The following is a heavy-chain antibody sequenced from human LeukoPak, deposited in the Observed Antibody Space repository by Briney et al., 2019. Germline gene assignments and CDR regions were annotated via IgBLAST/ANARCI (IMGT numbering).Heavy chain of an antibody. CDR1: GGSISSSSYY. V-gene: IGHV4-31*03. Sequence: SETLSLTCTVSGGSISSSSYYWGWIRQPPGKGLEWIGYIYYSGSTYYSPSLKSRVTISVDTSKNQFSLKLSSVTAADTAVYYCARVIGGTLLLWFGELFFDYWGQGTLVTVSS. CDR3: ARVIGGTLLLWFGELFFDY. CDR2: IYYSGST. J-gene: IGHJ4*02. D-gene: IGHD3-10*01.